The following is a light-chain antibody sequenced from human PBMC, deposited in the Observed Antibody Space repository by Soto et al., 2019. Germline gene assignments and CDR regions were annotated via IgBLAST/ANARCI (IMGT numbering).Light chain of an antibody. J-gene: IGKJ5*01. V-gene: IGKV3D-15*01. Sequence: PGERATLACRASQPIPTTYLAWYQQRPGQPPRLLIYGISTRATGIPDRFSGSGSGTEFTLTISSLQSEDFAVYYCQQYTQWPITFGQGTRLEIK. CDR3: QQYTQWPIT. CDR2: GIS. CDR1: QPIPTTY.